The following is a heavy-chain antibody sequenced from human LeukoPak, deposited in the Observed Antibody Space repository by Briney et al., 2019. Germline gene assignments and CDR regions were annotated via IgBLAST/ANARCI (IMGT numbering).Heavy chain of an antibody. V-gene: IGHV1-2*06. CDR1: GYTFTDYY. CDR3: ARGRYPYRRPYDAFDI. Sequence: ASVKVSCKASGYTFTDYYIHWVRQAPGQGLEWMGRINPNSGDTNYAQKFQGRVTMTRNTSISTAYMELSSLRSEDTAVYYCARGRYPYRRPYDAFDIWGQGTMVTVSS. D-gene: IGHD1-14*01. J-gene: IGHJ3*02. CDR2: INPNSGDT.